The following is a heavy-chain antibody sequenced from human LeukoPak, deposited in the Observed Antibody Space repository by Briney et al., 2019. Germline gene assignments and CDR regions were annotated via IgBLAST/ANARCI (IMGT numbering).Heavy chain of an antibody. Sequence: GGSLRLSCAASGFTFSSYAMSWVRQASGKGLEWVSAISGSGGSTYYADSVKGRFTISRDNSKNTLYLQMNSLRAEDTAVYYCAKRDYGSGSYPFDYWGQGTLVTVSS. V-gene: IGHV3-23*01. D-gene: IGHD3-10*01. CDR3: AKRDYGSGSYPFDY. CDR1: GFTFSSYA. CDR2: ISGSGGST. J-gene: IGHJ4*02.